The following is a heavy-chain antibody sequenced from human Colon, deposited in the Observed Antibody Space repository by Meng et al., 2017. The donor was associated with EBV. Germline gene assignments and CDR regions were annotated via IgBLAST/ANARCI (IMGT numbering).Heavy chain of an antibody. CDR2: FHHSGSA. Sequence: QGELREWGQGLVERSQPLLLTCTGSGVSMGSGNYYWSWIRQPQGKGLEWIGYFHHSGSAYYNPSLKSRVSISVDTSKSQFSLNLNSMTAADTAVYYCASFDHIPRRNYFDYWGQGTLVTVFS. CDR1: GVSMGSGNYY. J-gene: IGHJ4*02. D-gene: IGHD2-21*01. CDR3: ASFDHIPRRNYFDY. V-gene: IGHV4-30-4*01.